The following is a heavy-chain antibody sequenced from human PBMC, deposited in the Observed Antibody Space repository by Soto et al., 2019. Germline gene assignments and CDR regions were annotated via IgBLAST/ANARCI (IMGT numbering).Heavy chain of an antibody. Sequence: QVQLVESGGGVVQPGRSLRLSCAASGFTFSSYGMHWVRQAPGKGLEWVAVIWYDGSNKYYADSVKGRFTISRDNSKNTLYLQMNSLRAEDTAVYYCARDEWQQLVRDDYWGQGTLVTVSS. CDR3: ARDEWQQLVRDDY. V-gene: IGHV3-33*01. CDR1: GFTFSSYG. J-gene: IGHJ4*02. D-gene: IGHD6-13*01. CDR2: IWYDGSNK.